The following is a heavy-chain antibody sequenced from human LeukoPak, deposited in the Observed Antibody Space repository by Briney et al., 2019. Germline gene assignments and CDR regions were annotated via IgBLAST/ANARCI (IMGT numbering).Heavy chain of an antibody. CDR1: GFIFSQYS. J-gene: IGHJ5*02. D-gene: IGHD5-12*01. Sequence: GGSLRLSCAAYGFIFSQYSINWVRQAPGKGLEWVSHIRSTGDTFYADSVKGRFTISRDNARNSLYLQMNSLRAEDTAMYYCARDAGNSGYGCDLWGQGTQVTVSS. V-gene: IGHV3-48*01. CDR3: ARDAGNSGYGCDL. CDR2: IRSTGDT.